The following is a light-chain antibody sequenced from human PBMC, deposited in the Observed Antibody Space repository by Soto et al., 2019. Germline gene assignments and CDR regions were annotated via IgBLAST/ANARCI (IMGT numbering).Light chain of an antibody. V-gene: IGKV1-39*01. CDR1: QGIRND. CDR3: QQSYSTPT. Sequence: IQMTQSPSSLSASVGDRVTITCRASQGIRNDLGWYQQKPGKAPNLLIYATSSLQGGVPSRFSGSGSGTDFTLTISSLQPEDFATYYCQQSYSTPTFGQGTKVDIK. J-gene: IGKJ1*01. CDR2: ATS.